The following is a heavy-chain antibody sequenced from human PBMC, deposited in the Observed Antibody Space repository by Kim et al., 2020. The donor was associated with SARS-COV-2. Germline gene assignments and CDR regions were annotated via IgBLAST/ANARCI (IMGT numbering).Heavy chain of an antibody. CDR2: ISGSGGST. CDR3: AKDSGASQTGVGSRPFDY. CDR1: GFTFSSYA. D-gene: IGHD1-26*01. V-gene: IGHV3-23*01. Sequence: GGSLRLSCAASGFTFSSYAMSWVRQAPGKGLEWVSAISGSGGSTYYADSVKGRFTISRDNSKNTLYLQMNSLRAEDTAVYYCAKDSGASQTGVGSRPFDYWGQGTLVTVSS. J-gene: IGHJ4*02.